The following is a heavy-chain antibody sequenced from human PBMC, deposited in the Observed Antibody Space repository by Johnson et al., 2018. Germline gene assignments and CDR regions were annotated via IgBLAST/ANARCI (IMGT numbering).Heavy chain of an antibody. D-gene: IGHD3-16*01. CDR2: IDSSGSTI. Sequence: QVQLVESGGGVVKPGGPLRLSCAASGFTFSDYYMSWVRQAPGKGLEWISYIDSSGSTIYYADSVKGRFTISRDNAKNSLYVQMNSLRAEDAAFYYCAGGTSYGFYHYLDVWGEVTTVTVSS. V-gene: IGHV3-11*04. CDR1: GFTFSDYY. J-gene: IGHJ6*03. CDR3: AGGTSYGFYHYLDV.